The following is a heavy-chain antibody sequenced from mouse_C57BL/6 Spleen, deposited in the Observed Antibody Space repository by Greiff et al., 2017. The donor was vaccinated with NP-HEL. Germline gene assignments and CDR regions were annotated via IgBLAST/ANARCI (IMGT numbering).Heavy chain of an antibody. Sequence: QVQLQQPGAELVKPGASVKLSCKASGYTFTSYWMHWVKQRPGRGLEWIGRIDPNSGGTKYNEKFKSKATLTVDKPSSTAYMQLRSLTSEDSAVYCCAREEARDYYYGSSKDYWGQGTTLTVSS. V-gene: IGHV1-62-3*01. J-gene: IGHJ2*01. CDR1: GYTFTSYW. D-gene: IGHD1-1*01. CDR3: AREEARDYYYGSSKDY. CDR2: IDPNSGGT.